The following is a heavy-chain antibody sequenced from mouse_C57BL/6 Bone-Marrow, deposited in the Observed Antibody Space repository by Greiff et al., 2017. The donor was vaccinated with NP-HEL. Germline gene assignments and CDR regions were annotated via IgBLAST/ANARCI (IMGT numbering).Heavy chain of an antibody. CDR1: GYSFTGYY. CDR3: ARSMFYYGSRPDY. J-gene: IGHJ2*01. CDR2: INPSTGGT. D-gene: IGHD1-1*01. Sequence: VQLKESGPELVKPGASVKISCKASGYSFTGYYMNWVKQSPEKSLEWIGEINPSTGGTTYNQKFKAKATLTVDKSSSTAYMQLKSLTSEDSAVYYCARSMFYYGSRPDYWGQGTTLTVSS. V-gene: IGHV1-42*01.